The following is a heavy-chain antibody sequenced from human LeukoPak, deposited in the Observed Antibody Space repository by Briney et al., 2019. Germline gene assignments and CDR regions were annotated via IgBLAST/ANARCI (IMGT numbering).Heavy chain of an antibody. J-gene: IGHJ4*02. CDR2: SIPILGIA. CDR3: ARDIYYYGSGVFDY. CDR1: GYTFTSYY. D-gene: IGHD3-10*01. V-gene: IGHV1-69*04. Sequence: SVRVSCKASGYTFTSYYMHWVRQAPGQGLEWMGRSIPILGIANYAQKFQGRVTITADKSTSTAYMELSSLRSEDTAVYYCARDIYYYGSGVFDYWGQGTLVTVSS.